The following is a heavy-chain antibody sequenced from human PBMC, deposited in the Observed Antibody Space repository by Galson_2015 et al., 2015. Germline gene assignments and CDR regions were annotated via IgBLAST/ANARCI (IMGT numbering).Heavy chain of an antibody. Sequence: SVKVSCKASGYTFTSYDINWVRQATGQGLEWMGWMNPNSGNTGYAQEFQGRVTMTRNTSISTAYMELSSLRSEDTAVYYCARAGGPAYSSGSLQYDAFDIWGQGTMVTVSS. D-gene: IGHD3-10*01. V-gene: IGHV1-8*01. J-gene: IGHJ3*02. CDR2: MNPNSGNT. CDR3: ARAGGPAYSSGSLQYDAFDI. CDR1: GYTFTSYD.